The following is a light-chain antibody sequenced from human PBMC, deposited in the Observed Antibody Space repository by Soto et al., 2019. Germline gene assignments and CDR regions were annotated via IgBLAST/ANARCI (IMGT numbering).Light chain of an antibody. J-gene: IGLJ1*01. V-gene: IGLV2-14*01. Sequence: QSALTQPASVSGSPGQSITISCTGTSSDVGGYNYVSWYQQHPGKVPKLMIFEVSNRPSGVSSRYSGSKSGNTATLTISGLQAEDEAEYYCSSYTGSSTLYVFGSGTKLTV. CDR1: SSDVGGYNY. CDR3: SSYTGSSTLYV. CDR2: EVS.